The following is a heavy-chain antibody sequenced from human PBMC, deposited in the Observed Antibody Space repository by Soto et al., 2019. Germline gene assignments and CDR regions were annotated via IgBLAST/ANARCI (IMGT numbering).Heavy chain of an antibody. J-gene: IGHJ3*02. CDR3: ARRSGWGYYDTLTGSPPDAFDI. Sequence: ASVEVSCKASCYTFTMEGISWVRQAPGQELEGMRWISAYNGNTNYAQKLQGRVTMTTDTSTSTAYMELRSLRSDDTAVYYCARRSGWGYYDTLTGSPPDAFDIWGQGTMVTVSS. CDR2: ISAYNGNT. D-gene: IGHD3-9*01. V-gene: IGHV1-18*01. CDR1: CYTFTMEG.